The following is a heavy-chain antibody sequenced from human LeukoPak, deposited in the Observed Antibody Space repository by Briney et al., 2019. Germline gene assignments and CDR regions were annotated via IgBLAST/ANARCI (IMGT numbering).Heavy chain of an antibody. D-gene: IGHD4-23*01. Sequence: SETLSLTCTVSGGSISSYYWSWIRQPPGKGLEWIGYIYYSGSTNYNPSLKSRVTISVDTSKNQFSLKLSSVTAADTAVYYCARLGSGAGRWDFDYWGQGTLVTVSS. CDR3: ARLGSGAGRWDFDY. V-gene: IGHV4-59*01. J-gene: IGHJ4*02. CDR1: GGSISSYY. CDR2: IYYSGST.